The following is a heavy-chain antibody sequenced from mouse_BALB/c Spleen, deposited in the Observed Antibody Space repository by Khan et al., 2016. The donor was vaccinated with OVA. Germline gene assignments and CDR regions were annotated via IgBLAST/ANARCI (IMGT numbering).Heavy chain of an antibody. D-gene: IGHD1-2*01. J-gene: IGHJ2*01. CDR3: ARTARIKY. Sequence: EVQLQESGPGLVKPSQSLSLTCTVTGYSITSGYGWHWIRQFPGNKLEWMGYISYSGSTTYNPSLKSRISITRDTSKNQFFLQLNSVTTEDTATYYCARTARIKYWGQGTTLTVSS. CDR2: ISYSGST. CDR1: GYSITSGYG. V-gene: IGHV3-1*02.